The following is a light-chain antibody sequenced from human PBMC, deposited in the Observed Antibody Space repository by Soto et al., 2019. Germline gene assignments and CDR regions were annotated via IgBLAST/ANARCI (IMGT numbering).Light chain of an antibody. V-gene: IGLV2-8*01. Sequence: QSVLTQPASVSGSPGQSITISCTGTSSDVGSHNYVSWYQQHPGRAPRLMIYEVNKRPSGVPDRFSGSKSGDTASLTVSGLQAEDEADYYCYSYAGSHNVFGTGTKVTVL. CDR2: EVN. CDR3: YSYAGSHNV. CDR1: SSDVGSHNY. J-gene: IGLJ1*01.